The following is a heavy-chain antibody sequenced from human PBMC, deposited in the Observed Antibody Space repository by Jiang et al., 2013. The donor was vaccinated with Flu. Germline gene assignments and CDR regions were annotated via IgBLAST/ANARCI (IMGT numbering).Heavy chain of an antibody. D-gene: IGHD1-26*01. Sequence: KPSETLSLTCTVSGGSISSSSYYWGWIRQPPGKGLEWIGSIYYTGSIYYNPSLKSRVTISVDTSTNRFSLKLSSVSAADTAVYFCARRSGSFFDYWGQGTLVTVSS. V-gene: IGHV4-39*01. CDR3: ARRSGSFFDY. CDR2: IYYTGSI. J-gene: IGHJ4*02. CDR1: GGSISSSSYY.